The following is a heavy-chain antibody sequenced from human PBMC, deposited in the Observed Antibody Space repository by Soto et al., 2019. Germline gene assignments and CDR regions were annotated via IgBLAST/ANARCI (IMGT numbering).Heavy chain of an antibody. CDR2: VYQSGRT. CDR3: ARGRKGYSSSWYVD. Sequence: SETLSLTCSVSGAYVSSAGYSWSWIRQPPGKGLEWIGYVYQSGRTYGSVTTSYNPSLKSRVTISVDRSTNQFSLKLISVTAADTAVYYCARGRKGYSSSWYVDWGQGTLVTVSS. CDR1: GAYVSSAGYS. D-gene: IGHD6-13*01. V-gene: IGHV4-30-4*07. J-gene: IGHJ4*02.